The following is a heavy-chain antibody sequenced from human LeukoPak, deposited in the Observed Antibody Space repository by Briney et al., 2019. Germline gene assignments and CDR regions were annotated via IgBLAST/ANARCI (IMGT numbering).Heavy chain of an antibody. CDR3: ARGTDYGYYYYYMDV. CDR1: GGTFSSYA. D-gene: IGHD4-17*01. Sequence: GASVKVSCKASGGTFSSYAINWVLQAPGQGLEWMGGIIPIFGTANYAQKFQGRVTITADKSTSTAYMELSSLRSEDTAVYYCARGTDYGYYYYYMDVWGKGTTVTVSS. J-gene: IGHJ6*03. CDR2: IIPIFGTA. V-gene: IGHV1-69*06.